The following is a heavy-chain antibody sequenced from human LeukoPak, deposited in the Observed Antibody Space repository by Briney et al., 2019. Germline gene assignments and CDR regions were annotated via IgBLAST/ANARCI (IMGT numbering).Heavy chain of an antibody. V-gene: IGHV1-18*01. Sequence: ASVKVSCKASGGTFSSYAISWVRQAPGQGLEWMGWISAYNGNTNYAQKLQGRVTMTTDTSTSTAYMELRSLRSDDTAVYYCAILRYFDWSFDYWGQGTLVTVSS. D-gene: IGHD3-9*01. J-gene: IGHJ4*02. CDR3: AILRYFDWSFDY. CDR1: GGTFSSYA. CDR2: ISAYNGNT.